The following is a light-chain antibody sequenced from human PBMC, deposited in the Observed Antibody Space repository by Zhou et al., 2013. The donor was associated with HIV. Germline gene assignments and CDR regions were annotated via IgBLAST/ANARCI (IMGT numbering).Light chain of an antibody. Sequence: DIQLTQSPSFLSASVGDRVTITCRASQHISSYLAWYQQKPGKAPKVLIYEASTLQSGGPSRFSGSGFGTEFTLTISSLQPEDFATYYCQQVNNYPLTFGGGTKMEI. J-gene: IGKJ4*01. CDR2: EAS. V-gene: IGKV1-9*01. CDR3: QQVNNYPLT. CDR1: QHISSY.